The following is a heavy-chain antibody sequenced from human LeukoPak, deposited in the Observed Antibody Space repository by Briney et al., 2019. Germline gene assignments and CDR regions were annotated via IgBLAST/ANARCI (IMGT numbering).Heavy chain of an antibody. CDR3: ARDPYYYDSSGYSP. J-gene: IGHJ4*02. D-gene: IGHD3-22*01. Sequence: GRSLRLSCAASGFTFSSYGMHWVRQAPGKGLEWVAVIWYDGSNKYYADSVKGRFTISRDNSKNTLYLQMNSLRAEDTAVYYCARDPYYYDSSGYSPWGQGTLVTVSS. CDR1: GFTFSSYG. V-gene: IGHV3-33*01. CDR2: IWYDGSNK.